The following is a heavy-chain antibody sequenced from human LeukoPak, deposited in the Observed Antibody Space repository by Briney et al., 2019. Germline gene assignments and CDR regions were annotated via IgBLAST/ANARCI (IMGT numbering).Heavy chain of an antibody. D-gene: IGHD2-2*01. CDR3: AKGRKSSTRHAGVLDYYYYYMDV. Sequence: PGGSLRLSCAASGFTFSSYAMSWVRQAPGKGLEWVSAISGSGGSTYYADSVKGRFTISRDNSKNTLYLQMNSLRAEDTAVYYCAKGRKSSTRHAGVLDYYYYYMDVWGKGTTVTVSS. CDR2: ISGSGGST. CDR1: GFTFSSYA. V-gene: IGHV3-23*01. J-gene: IGHJ6*03.